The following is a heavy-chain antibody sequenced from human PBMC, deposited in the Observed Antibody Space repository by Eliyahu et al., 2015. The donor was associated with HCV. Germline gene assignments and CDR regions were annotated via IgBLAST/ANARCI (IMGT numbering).Heavy chain of an antibody. Sequence: VQPGGSLRLSCAASGFTFSSYWMHWVRQAPGKGLVWVSRINTDGSITSHADSVKGLFTISRDNAKNTLYLQMNSLRAEDTAVYYCARDGGTYYKDGYFDLWGRGTLVTVSS. V-gene: IGHV3-74*01. CDR2: INTDGSIT. CDR1: GFTFSSYW. J-gene: IGHJ2*01. CDR3: ARDGGTYYKDGYFDL. D-gene: IGHD1-26*01.